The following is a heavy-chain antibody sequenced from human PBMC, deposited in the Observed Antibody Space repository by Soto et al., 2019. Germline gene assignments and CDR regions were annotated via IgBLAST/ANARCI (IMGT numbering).Heavy chain of an antibody. J-gene: IGHJ4*02. CDR3: ARDVYYYDSSGYEPFDY. D-gene: IGHD3-22*01. CDR1: GYTFTSYG. V-gene: IGHV1-18*01. Sequence: ASVKVSCKASGYTFTSYGISWVRQAPGQGLEWMGWISAYNGNTNYAQKLQGRVTMTTDTSTSTAYMELRSLRSDDTAVYYCARDVYYYDSSGYEPFDYWGQGTLVTVSS. CDR2: ISAYNGNT.